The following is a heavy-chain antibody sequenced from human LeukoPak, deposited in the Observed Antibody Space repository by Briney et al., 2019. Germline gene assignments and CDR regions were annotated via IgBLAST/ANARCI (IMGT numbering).Heavy chain of an antibody. CDR2: TYYRSKWYN. D-gene: IGHD4-17*01. J-gene: IGHJ6*02. CDR3: ARAPTVTTVPRYYYGMDV. Sequence: SQTLSLTCAISGDSVSSNSAAWNWIRQSPSRGLEWLGRTYYRSKWYNDYAVSVKSRITINPDTSKNQFSLQLNSVTPEGTAVYYCARAPTVTTVPRYYYGMDVWGQGTTVTVSS. CDR1: GDSVSSNSAA. V-gene: IGHV6-1*01.